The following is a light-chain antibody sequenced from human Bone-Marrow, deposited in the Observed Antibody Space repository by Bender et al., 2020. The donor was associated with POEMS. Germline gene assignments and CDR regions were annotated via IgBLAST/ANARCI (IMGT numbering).Light chain of an antibody. V-gene: IGLV3-25*03. CDR3: QSADSSGTYVV. Sequence: SYELTQPPSVSVSPGQTASITCSGDKLGDKYACWYQQKSGQSPVLVIYEDSKRPSGIPERFSGSSSGTTVTLTISGVQAEDEADYYCQSADSSGTYVVFGGGTKLTVL. CDR2: EDS. CDR1: KLGDKY. J-gene: IGLJ2*01.